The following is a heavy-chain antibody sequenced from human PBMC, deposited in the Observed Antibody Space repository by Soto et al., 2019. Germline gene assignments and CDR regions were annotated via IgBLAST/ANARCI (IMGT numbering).Heavy chain of an antibody. J-gene: IGHJ4*02. CDR1: GYTFTVYY. Sequence: ASVKVSCKXSGYTFTVYYMHWVRQAPGQGLEWMGWINPKSGGTMYPQKFQGRVTMTWDTSISTAYMALTRLRSDDTAVYYCARDLAKGGGSAGFGYWGQGTLVTVSS. CDR2: INPKSGGT. D-gene: IGHD2-15*01. V-gene: IGHV1-2*02. CDR3: ARDLAKGGGSAGFGY.